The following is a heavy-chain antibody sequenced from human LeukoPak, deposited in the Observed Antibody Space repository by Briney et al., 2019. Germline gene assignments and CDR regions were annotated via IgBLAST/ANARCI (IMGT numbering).Heavy chain of an antibody. CDR3: AKDLSAAGRRNDAFDI. Sequence: QSGGSLRLSCAASGFTFSSYGMHWVRQAPGKGLEWVAFIRYDGSNKYYADSVKGRFTISRDSSKNTLYLQMNSLRAEDTAVYYCAKDLSAAGRRNDAFDIWGQGTMVTVSS. CDR2: IRYDGSNK. D-gene: IGHD6-25*01. J-gene: IGHJ3*02. CDR1: GFTFSSYG. V-gene: IGHV3-30*02.